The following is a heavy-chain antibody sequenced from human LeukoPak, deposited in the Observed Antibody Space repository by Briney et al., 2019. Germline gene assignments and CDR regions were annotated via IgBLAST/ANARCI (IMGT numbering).Heavy chain of an antibody. CDR2: TNPSGGST. J-gene: IGHJ4*02. D-gene: IGHD2-15*01. CDR3: ARDGSRCSGGSCYSSYFDY. V-gene: IGHV1-46*01. CDR1: GYTFTSYY. Sequence: ASVKVSCKASGYTFTSYYMHWVRQAPGQGLEWMGITNPSGGSTSYAQKFQGRVTMTRDMSTSTVYMELSSLRSEDTAVYYCARDGSRCSGGSCYSSYFDYWGQGTLVTVSS.